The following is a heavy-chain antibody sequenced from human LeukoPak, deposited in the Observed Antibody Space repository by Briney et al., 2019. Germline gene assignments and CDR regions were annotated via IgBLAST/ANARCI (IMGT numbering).Heavy chain of an antibody. CDR1: GGSFSGYY. J-gene: IGHJ3*02. D-gene: IGHD6-19*01. CDR3: ARQVWSSGWYADGAFDI. CDR2: INHSGST. Sequence: SETLSLTCAVYGGSFSGYYWSWIRQPPGKGLEWIGEINHSGSTNYNPSLKSRVTISVDTSKNQFSLKLSSVTAADTAVYYCARQVWSSGWYADGAFDIWGQGTMVTVSS. V-gene: IGHV4-34*01.